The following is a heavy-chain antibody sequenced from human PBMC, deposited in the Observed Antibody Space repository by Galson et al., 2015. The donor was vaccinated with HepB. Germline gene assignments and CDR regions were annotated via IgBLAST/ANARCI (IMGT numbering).Heavy chain of an antibody. V-gene: IGHV3-21*01. CDR1: GFTFSSYS. Sequence: SLRLSCAASGFTFSSYSMNWVRQAPGKGLEWVSSISSSSSYIYYADSVKGRFTISRDNAKNSLYLQMNSLKAEDTAVYYCARTTYDSSGYYYYYYGMDVWGQGTTVTVSS. CDR3: ARTTYDSSGYYYYYYGMDV. CDR2: ISSSSSYI. D-gene: IGHD3-22*01. J-gene: IGHJ6*02.